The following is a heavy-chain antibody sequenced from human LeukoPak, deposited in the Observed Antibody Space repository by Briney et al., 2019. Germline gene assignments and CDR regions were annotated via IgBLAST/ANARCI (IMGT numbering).Heavy chain of an antibody. CDR3: ARGRDHYDSSGYYFDY. CDR1: GGSISSGDYY. J-gene: IGHJ4*02. D-gene: IGHD3-22*01. V-gene: IGHV4-30-4*08. Sequence: SETLSLTCTVSGGSISSGDYYWRWIRQPPGKGLEWIGYIYYSGSTYYNPSLKSRVTISVDTSKNQFSLKLSSVTAADTAVYYCARGRDHYDSSGYYFDYWGQGTLVTVSS. CDR2: IYYSGST.